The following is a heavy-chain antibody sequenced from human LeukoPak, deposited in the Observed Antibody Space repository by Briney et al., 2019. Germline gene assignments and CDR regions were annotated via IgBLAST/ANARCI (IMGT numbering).Heavy chain of an antibody. CDR1: GFTFSSYG. J-gene: IGHJ4*02. V-gene: IGHV3-33*01. Sequence: PGGSLRLSCAASGFTFSSYGMHWVRQAPGKGLEWVAVIWYDGSNKYYADSVKGRFTISRDNSKNTLYLQMNSLRAEDTAVYYCARDTRGIAVAGTLDYWGQGTLVTVSS. D-gene: IGHD6-19*01. CDR2: IWYDGSNK. CDR3: ARDTRGIAVAGTLDY.